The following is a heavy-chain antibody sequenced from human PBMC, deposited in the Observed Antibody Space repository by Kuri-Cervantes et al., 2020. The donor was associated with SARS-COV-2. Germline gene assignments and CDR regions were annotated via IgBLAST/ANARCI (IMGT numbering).Heavy chain of an antibody. Sequence: LSLTCAASGFTFSDHYMSWIRQAPGEGLEWVSYISSSSSYTNYADSVKGRSTISRDNAKNSLYLQMNSLRAEDTAVYYCARDLYYYDSSGYYDYWGQGTLVTVSS. CDR2: ISSSSSYT. V-gene: IGHV3-11*05. J-gene: IGHJ4*02. D-gene: IGHD3-22*01. CDR1: GFTFSDHY. CDR3: ARDLYYYDSSGYYDY.